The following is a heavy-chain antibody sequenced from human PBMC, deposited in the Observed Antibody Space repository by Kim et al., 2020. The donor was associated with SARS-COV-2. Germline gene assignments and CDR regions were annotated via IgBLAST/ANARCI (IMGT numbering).Heavy chain of an antibody. D-gene: IGHD5-12*01. J-gene: IGHJ4*02. Sequence: NYHPSLKSRVALSVDTPKNQVSLKLSSVAAADTAGYYCASIYSGYGQVDYWGQGTLVTVSS. V-gene: IGHV4-4*09. CDR3: ASIYSGYGQVDY.